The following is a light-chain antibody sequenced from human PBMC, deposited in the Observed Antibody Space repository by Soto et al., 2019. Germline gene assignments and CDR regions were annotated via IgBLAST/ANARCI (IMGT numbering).Light chain of an antibody. CDR3: QQYNNWPWT. J-gene: IGKJ1*01. CDR2: GAT. CDR1: QSVSVL. V-gene: IGKV3-15*01. Sequence: ETAMTQSPATRSTPSWERANSTSRASQSVSVLLAWYQQKPGQAPRLLIHGATTRATGIPARFSGSGSGTEFTLTISSLQSEDFAVYYCQQYNNWPWTFGQGTKVDIK.